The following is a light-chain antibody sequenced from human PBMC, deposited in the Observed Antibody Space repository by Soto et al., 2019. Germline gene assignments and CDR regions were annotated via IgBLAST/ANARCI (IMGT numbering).Light chain of an antibody. CDR3: QQSYSRPRA. Sequence: DIQMTQSPSSLSATVGDRVTIACRASQRISSSVNWYQQKAGKAPNLLIYTASNLESGVPSRFSGSGSGTDFTLTISSLQHEDFVTYFCQQSYSRPRAFGQGTKVEIK. CDR2: TAS. V-gene: IGKV1-39*01. CDR1: QRISSS. J-gene: IGKJ1*01.